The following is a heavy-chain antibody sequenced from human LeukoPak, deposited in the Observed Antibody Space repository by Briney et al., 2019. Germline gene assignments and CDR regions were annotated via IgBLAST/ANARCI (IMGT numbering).Heavy chain of an antibody. CDR2: ISAYNGNT. J-gene: IGHJ6*02. CDR1: GYTFTSYG. Sequence: ASVKVSCKASGYTFTSYGISWVRQAPGQGLEWVGWISAYNGNTNYAQKLQGRVTMTTDTSTSTAYMELRSLRSDDTAVYYCARSPVGGYDFWSGYHTTLYYYYGMDVWGQGTTVTVSS. V-gene: IGHV1-18*01. CDR3: ARSPVGGYDFWSGYHTTLYYYYGMDV. D-gene: IGHD3-3*01.